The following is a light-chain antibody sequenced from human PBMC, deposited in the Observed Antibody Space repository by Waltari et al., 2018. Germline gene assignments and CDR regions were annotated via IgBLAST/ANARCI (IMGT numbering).Light chain of an antibody. CDR3: CSYAGSGTFV. V-gene: IGLV2-23*03. CDR2: EGS. J-gene: IGLJ3*02. Sequence: QSALTQPASVSGSPGQSITISCTGTSSDVGSYKLVSWYQQHPGKAPKLMIYEGSKWPSGVSNRFSGSRSGNTASLTISGLQPEDEAVYFCCSYAGSGTFVFGGGTKLTVL. CDR1: SSDVGSYKL.